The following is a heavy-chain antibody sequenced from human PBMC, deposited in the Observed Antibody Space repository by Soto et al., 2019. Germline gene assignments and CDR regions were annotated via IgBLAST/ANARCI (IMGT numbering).Heavy chain of an antibody. CDR1: AGSFSHYY. J-gene: IGHJ3*02. CDR2: IKHSGSS. Sequence: QVQQQPWGAGLLKPSEPLSLTCAVYAGSFSHYYWNWIRQSPGTGLEWIGKIKHSGSSNYNPSLSSRVSYSVDMSKNRFSLRLTSETASYTAVYYCARGGSIDGQVALDIWGQGTMGTFSS. CDR3: ARGGSIDGQVALDI. D-gene: IGHD1-26*01. V-gene: IGHV4-34*01.